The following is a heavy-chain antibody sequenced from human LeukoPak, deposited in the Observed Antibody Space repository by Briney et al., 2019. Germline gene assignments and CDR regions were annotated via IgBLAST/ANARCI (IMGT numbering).Heavy chain of an antibody. CDR2: IYYSRST. CDR3: ARDNHYYDSSGYYSDAFDI. J-gene: IGHJ3*02. V-gene: IGHV4-59*01. D-gene: IGHD3-22*01. Sequence: PSETLSLTXTASGGSISSYYWSWIRQPPGKGLEWIGYIYYSRSTNDNPSLKSRVTISVDTSKNQFSLKLSSVTAADTAVYYCARDNHYYDSSGYYSDAFDIWGQGTMVTVSS. CDR1: GGSISSYY.